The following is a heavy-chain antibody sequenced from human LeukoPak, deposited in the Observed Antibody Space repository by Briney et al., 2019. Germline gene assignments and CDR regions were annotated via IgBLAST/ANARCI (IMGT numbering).Heavy chain of an antibody. V-gene: IGHV3-23*01. Sequence: GGSLRLSCAASGFTFSSYSMNWVRQAPGKGLEWVSAISGSGGSTYYADSVKGRFTISRDNSKNTLYLQMNSLRAEDTAVYYCAKSIVVVPAAQLDFDYWGQGTLVTVSS. CDR1: GFTFSSYS. J-gene: IGHJ4*02. CDR2: ISGSGGST. D-gene: IGHD2-2*01. CDR3: AKSIVVVPAAQLDFDY.